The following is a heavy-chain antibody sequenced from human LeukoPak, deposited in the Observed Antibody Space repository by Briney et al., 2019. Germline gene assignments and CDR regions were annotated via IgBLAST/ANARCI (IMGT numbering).Heavy chain of an antibody. V-gene: IGHV4-39*01. CDR3: ASSVRDSYNWFDP. J-gene: IGHJ5*02. Sequence: PSETLSLTCTVSGGSISSSSYYWGWIRQPPGMGLEWIGSIYYSGSTYYNPSLKSRVTISVDTSKNQFSLKLSSVTAADTAVYYCASSVRDSYNWFDPWGQGALVTVSS. CDR2: IYYSGST. CDR1: GGSISSSSYY. D-gene: IGHD3-10*02.